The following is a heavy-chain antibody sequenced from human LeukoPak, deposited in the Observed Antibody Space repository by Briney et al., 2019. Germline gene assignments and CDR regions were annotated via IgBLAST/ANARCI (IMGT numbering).Heavy chain of an antibody. CDR2: IIPILGIA. J-gene: IGHJ4*02. CDR1: GGTFSSYA. CDR3: ARESMAYCGGDCYRDFDY. V-gene: IGHV1-69*04. Sequence: GASVKVSCKASGGTFSSYAISWVRQAPGQGLEWMGRIIPILGIANYAQKFQGRVTITADKSTSTAYMELSSLRSEDTAVYYCARESMAYCGGDCYRDFDYWGQGTPVTVSS. D-gene: IGHD2-21*01.